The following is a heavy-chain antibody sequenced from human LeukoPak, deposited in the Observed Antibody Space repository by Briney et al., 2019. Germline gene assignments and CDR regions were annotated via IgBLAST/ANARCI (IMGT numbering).Heavy chain of an antibody. Sequence: SETLSLTCTVSGGFISSYYWSWIRRPAGKGLEWIGRIYTSGSTNYNPSLKSRVTMSADTSKNQFSLKLNSVTAADTAVYYCARGIRLGYGSGRDWFDPWGQGTLVTVSS. CDR3: ARGIRLGYGSGRDWFDP. V-gene: IGHV4-4*07. J-gene: IGHJ5*02. CDR2: IYTSGST. D-gene: IGHD3-10*01. CDR1: GGFISSYY.